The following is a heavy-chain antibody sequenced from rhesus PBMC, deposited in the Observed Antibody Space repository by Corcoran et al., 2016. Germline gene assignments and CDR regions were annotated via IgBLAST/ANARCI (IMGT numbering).Heavy chain of an antibody. J-gene: IGHJ4*01. D-gene: IGHD6-13*01. V-gene: IGHV4-73*01. CDR3: ARASGPYLDY. CDR2: IDGNSAST. Sequence: QVQLQQWGEGLVKPSETLSLTCAVYGGSISGYYYWSWIRPAPGKGMEWIGNIDGNSASTNDNPSLRNRVTTSKNTSKNQLSLKPSAVTAADTAVYYCARASGPYLDYWGQGVLVTVSS. CDR1: GGSISGYYY.